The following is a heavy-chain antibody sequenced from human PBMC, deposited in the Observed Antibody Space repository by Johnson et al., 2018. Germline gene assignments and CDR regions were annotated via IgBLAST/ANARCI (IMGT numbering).Heavy chain of an antibody. V-gene: IGHV3-23*04. CDR3: GKNIFSSLSIYYYYRLDV. Sequence: VQLGQSGGGVVQPGRSLRLSCAASGFTFSRSTISWVRQAPGKGLEWVSAISGNGDGTYYSDSVKGRFSISRDNSEDTVYLHMNSLRAEDTAVYSCGKNIFSSLSIYYYYRLDVWGQGTTVTVSS. CDR1: GFTFSRST. J-gene: IGHJ6*02. D-gene: IGHD6-6*01. CDR2: ISGNGDGT.